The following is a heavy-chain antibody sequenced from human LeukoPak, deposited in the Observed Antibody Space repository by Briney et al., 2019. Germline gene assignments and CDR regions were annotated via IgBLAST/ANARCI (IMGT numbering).Heavy chain of an antibody. Sequence: GASVKVSCKASGFTFTSSAMQWVRQARGQRLEWIGWIVVGSGNTNYAQKFQERVTITRDMSTSTAYMELSSLRSEDTAVYYCARRVVAMDYYYYMDVWGKGTTVTVSS. D-gene: IGHD2-2*01. J-gene: IGHJ6*03. V-gene: IGHV1-58*02. CDR3: ARRVVAMDYYYYMDV. CDR1: GFTFTSSA. CDR2: IVVGSGNT.